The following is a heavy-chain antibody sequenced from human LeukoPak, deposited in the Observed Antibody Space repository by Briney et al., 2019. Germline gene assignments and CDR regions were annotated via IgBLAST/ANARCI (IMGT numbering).Heavy chain of an antibody. CDR1: GFTFSSYS. V-gene: IGHV3-21*01. Sequence: PGGSLRVSCAASGFTFSSYSMNWVRQAPGKGLEWVSSISSSSSYIYYADSVKGRFTISRDNAKNSLYLQMNSLRAEDTAVYYCARGGSQQLVPDYWGQGTLVTVSS. CDR3: ARGGSQQLVPDY. J-gene: IGHJ4*02. CDR2: ISSSSSYI. D-gene: IGHD6-13*01.